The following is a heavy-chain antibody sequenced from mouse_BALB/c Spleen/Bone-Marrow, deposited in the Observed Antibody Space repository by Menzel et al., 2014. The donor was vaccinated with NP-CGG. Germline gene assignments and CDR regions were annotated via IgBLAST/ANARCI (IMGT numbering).Heavy chain of an antibody. CDR3: ARNHFGSNSLGY. V-gene: IGHV1S135*01. CDR2: IDPYYGGT. CDR1: GYSFTGYN. J-gene: IGHJ3*01. D-gene: IGHD1-1*01. Sequence: EVQLQQSGPELEKPGASVKISCKASGYSFTGYNMNWVKQSDGRSLEWIGNIDPYYGGTSYNQKFRGKATLTVDKSSSTAYMQLTSLTSEDPAVHYCARNHFGSNSLGYWGQGTLVTVSA.